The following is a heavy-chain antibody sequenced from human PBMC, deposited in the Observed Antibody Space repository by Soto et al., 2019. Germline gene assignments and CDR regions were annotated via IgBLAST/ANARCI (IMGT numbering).Heavy chain of an antibody. CDR3: ARDVRAGTPGY. CDR1: GGTFSSYA. D-gene: IGHD1-1*01. J-gene: IGHJ4*02. CDR2: VIPIFGTA. Sequence: SVKVSCKASGGTFSSYAISWVRQAPGQGLEWMGGVIPIFGTAKYAQKFQGRVTITADESTSTGYMELSSPRSEDTAVYYCARDVRAGTPGYWDQGTLITASS. V-gene: IGHV1-69*13.